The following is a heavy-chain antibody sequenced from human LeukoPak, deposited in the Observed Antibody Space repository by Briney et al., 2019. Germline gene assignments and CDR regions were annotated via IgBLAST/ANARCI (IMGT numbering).Heavy chain of an antibody. CDR2: IYYSRST. D-gene: IGHD6-13*01. CDR3: ASWGSSSWLGWFDP. J-gene: IGHJ5*02. CDR1: GGSISSSSYS. Sequence: SETLSLTCTVSGGSISSSSYSWGWIRQPPGKGLEWIGSIYYSRSTYYNPSLKSRVTISVDTSKNQFSLKLSSVTAADTAVYYCASWGSSSWLGWFDPWGQGTLVTVSS. V-gene: IGHV4-39*01.